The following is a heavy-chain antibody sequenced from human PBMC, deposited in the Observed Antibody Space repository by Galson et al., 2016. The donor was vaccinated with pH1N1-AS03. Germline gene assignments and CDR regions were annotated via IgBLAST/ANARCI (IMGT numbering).Heavy chain of an antibody. CDR3: ARDPGGSYVHTFDA. J-gene: IGHJ3*01. D-gene: IGHD3-10*01. Sequence: SLKLSCAASGFSFGDYAMNWVRQVPGKSLEWISGISWNSGEINYADSVQGRFIISSDNATNSLYLQMDSLRPEDTAIYYCARDPGGSYVHTFDAWGKG. CDR2: ISWNSGEI. CDR1: GFSFGDYA. V-gene: IGHV3-9*01.